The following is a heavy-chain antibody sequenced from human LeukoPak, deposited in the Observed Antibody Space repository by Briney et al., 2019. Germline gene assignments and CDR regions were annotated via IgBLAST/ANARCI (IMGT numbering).Heavy chain of an antibody. CDR3: ASSAPYCSSTSCYGGVVAFDI. CDR2: IYYSGST. J-gene: IGHJ3*02. V-gene: IGHV4-59*01. D-gene: IGHD2-2*01. Sequence: SETLSLTCTVSRGSISSYYRSWIRQPPGKGLEWIGYIYYSGSTNYNPSLKSRVTISVDTSKNQFSLKLSSVTVADTAVYYCASSAPYCSSTSCYGGVVAFDIWGQGTMVTVFS. CDR1: RGSISSYY.